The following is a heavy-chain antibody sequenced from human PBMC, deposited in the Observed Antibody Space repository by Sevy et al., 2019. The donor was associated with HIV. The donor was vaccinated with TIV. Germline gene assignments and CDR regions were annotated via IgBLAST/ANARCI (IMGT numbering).Heavy chain of an antibody. CDR1: GYSFTSYW. CDR3: ARSQLYSSSLRGFWFDP. Sequence: GESLKISCKGSGYSFTSYWIGWVRQMPGKGLEWMGIIYPGDSDTRYSRSFQGQVTISADKSISTAYLQWSSLKASDTAMYYCARSQLYSSSLRGFWFDPWGQGTLVTVSS. D-gene: IGHD6-6*01. J-gene: IGHJ5*02. CDR2: IYPGDSDT. V-gene: IGHV5-51*01.